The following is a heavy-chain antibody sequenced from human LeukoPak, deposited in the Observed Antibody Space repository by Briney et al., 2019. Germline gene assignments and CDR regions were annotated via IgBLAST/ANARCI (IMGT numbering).Heavy chain of an antibody. V-gene: IGHV4-39*07. J-gene: IGHJ4*02. CDR3: ARGTLGYSSGWYGKYYFDY. CDR2: IYYSGST. CDR1: GGSISSSSYY. D-gene: IGHD6-19*01. Sequence: SETLSLTCTVSGGSISSSSYYWGWIRQPPGKGLEWIGGIYYSGSTYYNPSLKSRVTITVDTSKNQFSLKLSSVTAADTAVYYCARGTLGYSSGWYGKYYFDYWGQGTLVTVSS.